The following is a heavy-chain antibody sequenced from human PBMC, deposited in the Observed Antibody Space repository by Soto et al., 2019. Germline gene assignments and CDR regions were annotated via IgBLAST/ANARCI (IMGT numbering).Heavy chain of an antibody. Sequence: WGSLRLSCAASGFTFAKAWIIFVRHAPFKWLEWVGRIKSKTDGGTTDYAAPVKGRFTISRDDSKNTLYLQMNSLKTEDTAVYYCTTEGPGYCSGGSCYAIDYWGQGTLVTVSS. D-gene: IGHD2-15*01. CDR3: TTEGPGYCSGGSCYAIDY. V-gene: IGHV3-15*01. CDR1: GFTFAKAW. CDR2: IKSKTDGGTT. J-gene: IGHJ4*02.